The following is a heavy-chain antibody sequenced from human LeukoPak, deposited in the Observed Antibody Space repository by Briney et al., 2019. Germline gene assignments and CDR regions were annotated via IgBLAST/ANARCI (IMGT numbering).Heavy chain of an antibody. J-gene: IGHJ4*02. Sequence: GGSLRLSCAASGFTFSSYAMSWVRQAPGKGLEWVSVIYSGGSTYYADSVKGRFTISRDNSKNTLYLQMNSLRAEDTAVYYCSLSSSWAFDYWGQGTLVTVSS. D-gene: IGHD6-13*01. CDR3: SLSSSWAFDY. CDR2: IYSGGST. CDR1: GFTFSSYA. V-gene: IGHV3-66*02.